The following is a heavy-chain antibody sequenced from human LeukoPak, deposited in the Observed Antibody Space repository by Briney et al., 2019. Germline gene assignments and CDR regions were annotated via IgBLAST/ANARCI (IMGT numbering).Heavy chain of an antibody. D-gene: IGHD1-26*01. CDR1: GFTFSSYW. Sequence: PGGSLRLSCVVSGFTFSSYWMSWVRQAPGKGLEWVANIKQDGSEKYYVDSVKGRFTMSRDTAKNSLYLQMNSLRAEDTAVYYSARVQWELRGVGSYFEYWGQGALVTVSS. J-gene: IGHJ4*02. CDR3: ARVQWELRGVGSYFEY. V-gene: IGHV3-7*01. CDR2: IKQDGSEK.